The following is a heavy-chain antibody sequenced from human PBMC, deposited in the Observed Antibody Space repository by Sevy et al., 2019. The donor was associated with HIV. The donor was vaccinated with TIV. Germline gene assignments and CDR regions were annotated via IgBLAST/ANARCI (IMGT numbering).Heavy chain of an antibody. CDR1: GGSFSGYS. Sequence: SETLSLTCGVYGGSFSGYSWSWIRQPPGKGLEWIGEINHSGSTNYNPSLKSRVAISVDTSKNQFSLKLSSVTAADTAVYYCARAGRRRGQRTFDIWGQGTMVTVSS. CDR3: ARAGRRRGQRTFDI. J-gene: IGHJ3*02. CDR2: INHSGST. V-gene: IGHV4-34*01. D-gene: IGHD6-25*01.